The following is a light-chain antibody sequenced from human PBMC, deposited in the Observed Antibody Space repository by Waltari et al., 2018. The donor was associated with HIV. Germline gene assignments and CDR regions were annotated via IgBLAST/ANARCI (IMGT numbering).Light chain of an antibody. CDR2: AAS. Sequence: DIQMTQSPSTLSASVGDRVSITCQASQSTITYLAWYQQKPGKAPNLLIYAASNLQSAVPSRFSGSGSGTEFTLTISSLQPDDFATYYCQQYHTYPWTFGQGTKVEI. CDR3: QQYHTYPWT. V-gene: IGKV1-5*03. J-gene: IGKJ1*01. CDR1: QSTITY.